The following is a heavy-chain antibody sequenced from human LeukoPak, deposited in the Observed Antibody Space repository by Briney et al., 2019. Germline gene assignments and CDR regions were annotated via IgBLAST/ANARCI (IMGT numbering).Heavy chain of an antibody. CDR1: GYTFTIYG. D-gene: IGHD5-24*01. V-gene: IGHV1-69*13. Sequence: SVKVSCKSSGYTFTIYGNSWMRQAPGQGLEWMGGIIPIFGTANYAQKFQGRVTITADESTSTAYMELSSLRSDDTAVYYCARVYVEMATIVAFDIWGQGTMVTVSS. CDR2: IIPIFGTA. CDR3: ARVYVEMATIVAFDI. J-gene: IGHJ3*02.